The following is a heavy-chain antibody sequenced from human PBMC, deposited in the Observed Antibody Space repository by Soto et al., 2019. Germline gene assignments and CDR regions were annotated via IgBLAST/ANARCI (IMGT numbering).Heavy chain of an antibody. D-gene: IGHD1-7*01. V-gene: IGHV4-30-4*01. CDR1: GGSISSGDYY. CDR3: ARGSSLELGRDWFEP. Sequence: SETLSLTCTVSGGSISSGDYYCSWIRQPPGKGLEWIGYIYYSVGTYYNPSLKSRVTISVDTSKNQFSLKLSSVTAADTAVYYCARGSSLELGRDWFEPWGQGTMVTVSS. CDR2: IYYSVGT. J-gene: IGHJ5*02.